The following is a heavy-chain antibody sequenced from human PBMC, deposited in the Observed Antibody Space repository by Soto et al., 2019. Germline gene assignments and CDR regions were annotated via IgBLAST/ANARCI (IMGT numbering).Heavy chain of an antibody. Sequence: ASVKVSCKASGYSFTSYDINWVRQATGQGLEWMGWMNPNSGNTGYAQKFQGRVTMTGKTSTTTAYMELSSLRSEDTAVYYCARGPTGEWLSPFDQWGQGTLVTVSS. J-gene: IGHJ4*02. D-gene: IGHD3-3*01. CDR3: ARGPTGEWLSPFDQ. V-gene: IGHV1-8*01. CDR2: MNPNSGNT. CDR1: GYSFTSYD.